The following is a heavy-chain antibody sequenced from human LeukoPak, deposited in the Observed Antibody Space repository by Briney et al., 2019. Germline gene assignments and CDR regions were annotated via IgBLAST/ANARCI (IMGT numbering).Heavy chain of an antibody. CDR3: ARLTYYYDSSGPYFDY. J-gene: IGHJ4*02. Sequence: SETLSLTCTVSGGSISSSSYYWGWIRQPPGKGLEWIGSIYYSGSTYYNPSLKSRVTISVDTSKNQFSLKLSSVTAADTAVYYCARLTYYYDSSGPYFDYWGQGTLVTFSS. D-gene: IGHD3-22*01. CDR1: GGSISSSSYY. V-gene: IGHV4-39*01. CDR2: IYYSGST.